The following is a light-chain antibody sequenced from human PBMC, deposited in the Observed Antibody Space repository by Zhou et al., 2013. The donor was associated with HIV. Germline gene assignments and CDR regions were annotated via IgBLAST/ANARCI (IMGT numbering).Light chain of an antibody. Sequence: DIQMTQSPSSLSASVGDTVTITCQASHDINKFLNWYQQKPGKAPQILIYAASNLEPGVPSRFSGSGSGTEFTLTIRSLQPEDFATYYCQQCNSYPWTFGQGTKVEIK. CDR3: QQCNSYPWT. CDR1: HDINKF. CDR2: AAS. V-gene: IGKV1-33*01. J-gene: IGKJ1*01.